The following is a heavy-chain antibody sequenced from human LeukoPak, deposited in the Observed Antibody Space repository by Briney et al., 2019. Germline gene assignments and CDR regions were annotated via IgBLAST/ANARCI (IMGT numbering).Heavy chain of an antibody. Sequence: GGSLRLSCAASGFTFSSYAMHWVRQAPGKGLEYVSAISSNGGSTYYANSVKGRFTISRDNSKNTLYLQMNSLRAEDTAVYYCAKRDFYDSSSYAPLFQHWGQGTLVTVSS. J-gene: IGHJ1*01. CDR3: AKRDFYDSSSYAPLFQH. D-gene: IGHD3-22*01. V-gene: IGHV3-64*01. CDR1: GFTFSSYA. CDR2: ISSNGGST.